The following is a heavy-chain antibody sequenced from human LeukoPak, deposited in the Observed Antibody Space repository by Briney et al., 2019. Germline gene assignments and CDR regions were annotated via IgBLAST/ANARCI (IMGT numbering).Heavy chain of an antibody. D-gene: IGHD2-15*01. CDR3: ARDFVGYCSGGTCHPPAGWFDP. CDR1: GFTFSSPW. J-gene: IGHJ5*02. Sequence: PGGSLRLSCAASGFTFSSPWMSWVRQAPGKGLEWVATIKADGSGAYYVDSVKGRFTISRDNSKNTLYLQMNSLRAEDTAVYYCARDFVGYCSGGTCHPPAGWFDPWGQGTLVTVSS. V-gene: IGHV3-7*01. CDR2: IKADGSGA.